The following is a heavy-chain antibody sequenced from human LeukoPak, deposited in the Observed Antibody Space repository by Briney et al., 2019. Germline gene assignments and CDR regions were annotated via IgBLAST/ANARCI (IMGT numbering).Heavy chain of an antibody. V-gene: IGHV3-21*01. Sequence: GGSLRLSCAASGFTFSSYSMSWVRQAPGKGLEWVSSIRSSSSYIYYADSVKGRFTISRDNAKNSLYLQMNSLRAEDTAVYYCARGIAAAGTRFDYWGQGTLVTVSS. CDR2: IRSSSSYI. D-gene: IGHD6-13*01. J-gene: IGHJ4*02. CDR1: GFTFSSYS. CDR3: ARGIAAAGTRFDY.